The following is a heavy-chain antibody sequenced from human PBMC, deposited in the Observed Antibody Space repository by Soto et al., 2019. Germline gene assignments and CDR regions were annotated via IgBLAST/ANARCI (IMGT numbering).Heavy chain of an antibody. CDR2: IIPIFGTA. Sequence: SVKVSFKASGGTFSSYAISWVRQAPGQGLEWMGGIIPIFGTANYAQKFQGRVTITADESTSTAYMELSSLRSEDTAVYYCARAMVCSSTSCYLGRYYYYYGMDVWGQGTTVTVSS. V-gene: IGHV1-69*13. D-gene: IGHD2-2*01. CDR3: ARAMVCSSTSCYLGRYYYYYGMDV. J-gene: IGHJ6*02. CDR1: GGTFSSYA.